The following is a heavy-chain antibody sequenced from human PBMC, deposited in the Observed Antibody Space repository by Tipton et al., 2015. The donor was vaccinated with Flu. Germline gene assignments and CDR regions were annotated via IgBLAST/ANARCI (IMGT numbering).Heavy chain of an antibody. J-gene: IGHJ4*02. V-gene: IGHV4-4*02. CDR2: IFHNGET. D-gene: IGHD3-9*01. CDR1: NASLSGSYW. CDR3: AREAYDVLTYSAMTDY. Sequence: SLRLSCTVSNASLSGSYWWSWVRQPPAKGLEWIGAIFHNGETNYSPSLKSRLTISEDKSSSQFSLKLTSVTAADTAVYYCAREAYDVLTYSAMTDYWGQGTLVSVSS.